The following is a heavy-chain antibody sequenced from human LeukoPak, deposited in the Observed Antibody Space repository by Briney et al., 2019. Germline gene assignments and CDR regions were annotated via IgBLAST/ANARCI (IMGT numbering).Heavy chain of an antibody. CDR1: GFTFSSYG. V-gene: IGHV3-33*06. CDR3: AKEPYSGSPGFGY. J-gene: IGHJ4*02. Sequence: GGSLRLSCAASGFTFSSYGMHWVRQAPGKGLEWVAVIWYDGSNKYYADSVKGRFTISRDNSKNTLYLQMNSLRAEDTAVYYCAKEPYSGSPGFGYWGQGTLVTVSS. D-gene: IGHD1-26*01. CDR2: IWYDGSNK.